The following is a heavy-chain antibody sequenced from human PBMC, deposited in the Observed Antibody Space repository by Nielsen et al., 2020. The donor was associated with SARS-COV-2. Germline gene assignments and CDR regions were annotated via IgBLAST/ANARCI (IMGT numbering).Heavy chain of an antibody. Sequence: GESLKISCAASGFTSGFTFSNAWMSWVRQAPGKGLEWVGRIRSKIAGGTIDYAAPVKGRFTISRDDLQNTVYLQMNSLKTEDTAVYYCTSLPTRWYYGEDYWGQGTLVTVSS. CDR1: GFTSGFTFSNAW. CDR2: IRSKIAGGTI. J-gene: IGHJ4*02. V-gene: IGHV3-15*01. CDR3: TSLPTRWYYGEDY. D-gene: IGHD3-10*01.